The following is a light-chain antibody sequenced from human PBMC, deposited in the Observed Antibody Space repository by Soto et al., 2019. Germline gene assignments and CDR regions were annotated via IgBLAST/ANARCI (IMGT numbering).Light chain of an antibody. J-gene: IGKJ5*01. CDR3: QQRSNWPSIT. CDR1: QSISDT. CDR2: GAS. Sequence: EIVMTQSPATLSVSPGGRATLSCRASQSISDTLAWYQKKPGQAPRLLIHGASTRATGCPARFSGSGSGTDLTLTISSLQSEDFAVYYCQQRSNWPSITFGQGTRLEIK. V-gene: IGKV3-15*01.